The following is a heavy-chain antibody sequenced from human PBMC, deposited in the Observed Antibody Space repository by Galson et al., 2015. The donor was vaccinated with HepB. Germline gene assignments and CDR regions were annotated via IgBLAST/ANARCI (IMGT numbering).Heavy chain of an antibody. CDR3: AKTRGYDSSGPDY. D-gene: IGHD3-22*01. Sequence: SLRLSCAASGFRFSSYAMTWVRPAPGKGLEWVSGIIGSGGSTYYADSVKGRFTISRDNSKSTLYLQMNSLRVEDTAVYYCAKTRGYDSSGPDYWGQGTLVTVSS. CDR2: IIGSGGST. J-gene: IGHJ4*02. CDR1: GFRFSSYA. V-gene: IGHV3-23*01.